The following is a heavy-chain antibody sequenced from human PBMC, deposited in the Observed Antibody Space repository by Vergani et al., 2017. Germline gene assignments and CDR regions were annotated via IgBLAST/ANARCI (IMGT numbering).Heavy chain of an antibody. J-gene: IGHJ5*02. CDR1: GFTFDDYG. D-gene: IGHD1-14*01. CDR3: ARDLRLLYNRFDP. Sequence: VQLVESGGGVVRPGGSLRLSCAASGFTFDDYGMSWVRQAPGKGLEWVAVTWYDGNNKQYADSVKGRFTISRDNSKSTMYLQMNSLRDEDTGVYYCARDLRLLYNRFDPWGQGTLVTVSS. V-gene: IGHV3-33*08. CDR2: TWYDGNNK.